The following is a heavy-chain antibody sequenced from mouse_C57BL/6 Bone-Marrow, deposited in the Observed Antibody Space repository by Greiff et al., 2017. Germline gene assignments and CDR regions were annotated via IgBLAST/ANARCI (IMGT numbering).Heavy chain of an antibody. CDR3: ARSNYYSNPWWYFDV. CDR2: IYPSDSET. D-gene: IGHD2-5*01. Sequence: QVQLQQPGAELVRPGSSVKLSCKASGYTFTSYWMDWVKQRPGQGLEWIGNIYPSDSETHYNQKFKDKATLTVDKSSSTAYMQLSSLTSEDSAVYYCARSNYYSNPWWYFDVWGTGTTVTVSS. J-gene: IGHJ1*03. CDR1: GYTFTSYW. V-gene: IGHV1-61*01.